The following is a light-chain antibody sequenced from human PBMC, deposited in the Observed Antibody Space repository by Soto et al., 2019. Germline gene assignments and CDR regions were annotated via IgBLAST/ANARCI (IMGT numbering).Light chain of an antibody. J-gene: IGLJ2*01. Sequence: QSVLTQPASVSGSPGQSITISCTGTSSDVGGYNYVSWYQQHPGKAPKLMIYNVSNRPSGVSNRFSGSKSGNTASLTISGLQAEDEGHYYCSSFTSTNTVLFGGGTKFTVL. CDR1: SSDVGGYNY. CDR3: SSFTSTNTVL. CDR2: NVS. V-gene: IGLV2-14*01.